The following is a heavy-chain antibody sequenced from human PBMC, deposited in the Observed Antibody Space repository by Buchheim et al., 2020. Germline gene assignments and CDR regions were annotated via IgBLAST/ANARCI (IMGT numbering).Heavy chain of an antibody. V-gene: IGHV4-39*07. D-gene: IGHD3-22*01. CDR2: IYYSGST. CDR3: ARDVAYYYDSSGYYYRGWFDP. J-gene: IGHJ5*02. CDR1: GGSISSTSYN. Sequence: QLQLQESGPGLVKPSETLSLTCTIPGGSISSTSYNWGWIRQPPGKGLEWIGSIYYSGSTYYNPSLESRVTISVDTSRNQLSLKLSSVTAADTAVYYCARDVAYYYDSSGYYYRGWFDPWGQGTL.